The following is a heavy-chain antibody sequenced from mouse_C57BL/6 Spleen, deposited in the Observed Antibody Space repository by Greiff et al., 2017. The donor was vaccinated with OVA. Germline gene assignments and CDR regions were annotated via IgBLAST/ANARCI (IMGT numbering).Heavy chain of an antibody. J-gene: IGHJ4*01. CDR1: GYTFTSYW. CDR2: INPCNGGT. Sequence: VQLQQPGTDLVKPGASVKLSCTASGYTFTSYWMPWVQQRPGQGLEWIGNINPCNGGTNYNESFKSKATLSVDNSTSTAYMQLSSLTSEDSAVYDCARWGNLRSYAMDYWGQGTSVTVSS. CDR3: ARWGNLRSYAMDY. V-gene: IGHV1-53*01.